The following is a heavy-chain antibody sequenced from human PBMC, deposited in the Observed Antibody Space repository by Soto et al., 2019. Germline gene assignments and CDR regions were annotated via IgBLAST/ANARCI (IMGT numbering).Heavy chain of an antibody. V-gene: IGHV1-69*06. J-gene: IGHJ4*02. D-gene: IGHD5-12*01. CDR2: IIPIFGTA. CDR3: ARGLDGYNFSYFDY. Sequence: QVQLVQSGAEVKKPGSSVKVSCKASGGTFSSYAINWVRQAPGQGLEWMGGIIPIFGTANYAQKFQGRVTITAYKSTSTAYMELSSLRSEDTAVYYCARGLDGYNFSYFDYWGQGTLVTVSS. CDR1: GGTFSSYA.